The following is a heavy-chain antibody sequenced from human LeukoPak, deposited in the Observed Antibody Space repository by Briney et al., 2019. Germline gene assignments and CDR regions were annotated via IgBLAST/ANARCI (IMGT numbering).Heavy chain of an antibody. D-gene: IGHD4-4*01. CDR1: GFSFTNYP. V-gene: IGHV3-23*01. CDR2: VSSTGGKR. CDR3: AKDISTVTTRMFDP. J-gene: IGHJ5*02. Sequence: PGGSLRLSCEASGFSFTNYPMSWVRQAPGKGLVWVSSVSSTGGKRHYADAVQGRFTISRDNSKNTLYLQMNSLRAEDTAVYYCAKDISTVTTRMFDPWGQGTLVTVSS.